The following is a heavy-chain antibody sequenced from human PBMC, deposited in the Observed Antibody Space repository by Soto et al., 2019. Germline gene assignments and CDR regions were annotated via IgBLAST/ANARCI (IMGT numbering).Heavy chain of an antibody. D-gene: IGHD6-13*01. CDR2: INPSGDST. CDR1: GFTFSRHG. V-gene: IGHV3-23*01. CDR3: AKVDVSTAGSFDY. Sequence: PGGSLRLSCVASGFTFSRHGLRWVRQAPGKGLEWVSTINPSGDSTFYADSVKGRFTISRGNSKNTVYLQMNSLSVGDTAVYLCAKVDVSTAGSFDYWGQGALVTVSS. J-gene: IGHJ4*02.